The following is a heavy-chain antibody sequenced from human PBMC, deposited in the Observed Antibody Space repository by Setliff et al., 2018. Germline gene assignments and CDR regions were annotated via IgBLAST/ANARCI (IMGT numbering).Heavy chain of an antibody. CDR1: GYTFTGYY. J-gene: IGHJ6*03. V-gene: IGHV1-2*02. CDR2: INPNSGGT. CDR3: ARSPLPPPGPGYYYDNSYYYYMDV. Sequence: ASVKVSCKASGYTFTGYYVHWVRQAPGQGLEWMGWINPNSGGTNYAQRFQGRVTMTRDTSISTAYMELSRLRSDDTAAYYCARSPLPPPGPGYYYDNSYYYYMDVWGKGTTVTVSS. D-gene: IGHD3-22*01.